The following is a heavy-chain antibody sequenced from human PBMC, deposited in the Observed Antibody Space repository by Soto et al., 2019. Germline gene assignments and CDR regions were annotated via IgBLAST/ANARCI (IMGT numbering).Heavy chain of an antibody. CDR2: IYYGGSI. D-gene: IGHD3-3*01. Sequence: QLQMQESGPGRMKPTETLSLTCTVSAGSISATNYYWGWIRQPPGQGLEWIGNIYYGGSIYYNPSLQSRVTISVDTSKNQFSLRLTSVTAADTAVYYCARYVGGFVGINYYGLDVWGQGTTVTVSS. V-gene: IGHV4-39*01. J-gene: IGHJ6*02. CDR1: AGSISATNYY. CDR3: ARYVGGFVGINYYGLDV.